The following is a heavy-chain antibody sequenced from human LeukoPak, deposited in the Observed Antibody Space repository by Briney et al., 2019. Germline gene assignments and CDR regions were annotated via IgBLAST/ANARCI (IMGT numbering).Heavy chain of an antibody. D-gene: IGHD6-13*01. J-gene: IGHJ6*03. Sequence: GASVTVSCKASGYTFTSYDINWVRQATGQGLEWMGWMNPNSGNTGYAQKFQGRVTITRSTSISTAYMELSSLRSEDTAVYYCARGRDSSSWNYYYYMDVWGKGTTVTVSS. CDR2: MNPNSGNT. CDR3: ARGRDSSSWNYYYYMDV. CDR1: GYTFTSYD. V-gene: IGHV1-8*03.